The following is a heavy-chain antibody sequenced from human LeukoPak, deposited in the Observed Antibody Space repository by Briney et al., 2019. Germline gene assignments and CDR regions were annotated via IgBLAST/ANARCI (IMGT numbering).Heavy chain of an antibody. J-gene: IGHJ3*02. D-gene: IGHD6-13*01. Sequence: PGGSLRLSCAASGFTFSSYWMSWVRQAPGKGLEWVANIKQDGSEKYYVDSVKGRFTISRDNAKNSLYLQMNSLRAEDTAVYYCASFIARYAFDTWGQGTMVTVSS. CDR1: GFTFSSYW. V-gene: IGHV3-7*01. CDR3: ASFIARYAFDT. CDR2: IKQDGSEK.